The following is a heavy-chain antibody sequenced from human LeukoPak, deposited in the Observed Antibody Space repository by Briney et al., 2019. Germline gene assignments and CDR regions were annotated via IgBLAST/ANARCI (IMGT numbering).Heavy chain of an antibody. D-gene: IGHD1-26*01. Sequence: ASVKVSCKVSVYTLTELPIHWVRPAPGKGLEWMGGFDPDDGETVYAQMFQGRVTMTEDTSSDTASMELSSLRSEDTAVYYCATGTSGSYYVGIVRPIDYWGQGTLVTVSS. CDR1: VYTLTELP. CDR3: ATGTSGSYYVGIVRPIDY. V-gene: IGHV1-24*01. J-gene: IGHJ4*02. CDR2: FDPDDGET.